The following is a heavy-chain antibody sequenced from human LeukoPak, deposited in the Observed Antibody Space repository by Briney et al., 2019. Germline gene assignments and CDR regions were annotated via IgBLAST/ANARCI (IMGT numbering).Heavy chain of an antibody. CDR3: AGSYSSGWDFDY. D-gene: IGHD6-19*01. V-gene: IGHV4-4*07. CDR2: IYSSGGT. CDR1: GGSISSYY. Sequence: SETLSLTCTVSGGSISSYYWSWIRQPAGKGLEWIGRIYSSGGTDYNPSLKSRVIMSVDTSKNQFSLKLSSVTAADTAVYYCAGSYSSGWDFDYWGQGTLVTVSS. J-gene: IGHJ4*02.